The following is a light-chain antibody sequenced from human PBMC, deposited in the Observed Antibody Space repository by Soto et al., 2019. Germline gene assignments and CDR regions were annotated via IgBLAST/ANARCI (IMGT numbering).Light chain of an antibody. Sequence: DIQMTQSPSTLSASVGDRVTITCRASQSISSWLAWYQQKPGKAPKLLIYKASSLERGVPSRFSGSGSGTEFTLNISSLQQDDFASYYSQQYNSYSRTFGKGTKVPIK. V-gene: IGKV1-5*03. J-gene: IGKJ1*01. CDR3: QQYNSYSRT. CDR2: KAS. CDR1: QSISSW.